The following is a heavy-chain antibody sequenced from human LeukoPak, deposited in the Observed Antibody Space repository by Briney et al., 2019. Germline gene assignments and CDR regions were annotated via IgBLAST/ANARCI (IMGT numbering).Heavy chain of an antibody. V-gene: IGHV4-39*01. J-gene: IGHJ4*02. Sequence: SETLSFTCTVSGGSISSSSYYWGWIRQPPGKGLEWIGSIYYSGSTYYNPSLKSRVTISVDTSKNQFSLKLSSVTAADTAVYYCARLRGLLNFDYWGQGTLVTVSS. D-gene: IGHD3-10*01. CDR2: IYYSGST. CDR3: ARLRGLLNFDY. CDR1: GGSISSSSYY.